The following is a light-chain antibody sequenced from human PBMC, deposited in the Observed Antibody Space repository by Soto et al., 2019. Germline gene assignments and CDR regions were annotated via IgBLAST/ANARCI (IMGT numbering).Light chain of an antibody. CDR2: EVT. J-gene: IGLJ1*01. Sequence: QSVLTQPASVSGSPGQSITTSCTGTSSDIGVYDYVSWYQQHPGKAPKLIIYEVTNRPSGLSNRFSGSKSDNTASLTISGLQAEDEADYYCVSHISVAYRSIYVFGTGTKATVL. CDR3: VSHISVAYRSIYV. V-gene: IGLV2-14*01. CDR1: SSDIGVYDY.